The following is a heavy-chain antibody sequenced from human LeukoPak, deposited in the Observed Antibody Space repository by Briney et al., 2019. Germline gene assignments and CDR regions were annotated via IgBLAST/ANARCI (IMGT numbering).Heavy chain of an antibody. J-gene: IGHJ4*02. CDR3: AKEYTGTFSPFPSYFDN. D-gene: IGHD1-26*01. CDR2: ISSSSSYI. CDR1: GFTFSSYS. Sequence: GGSLRLSCAASGFTFSSYSMNWVRQAPGKGLEWVSSISSSSSYIYYADSVKGRFTISRDNAKNSLYLQMNSLRAEDTAIYYCAKEYTGTFSPFPSYFDNWGQGTLVTVSS. V-gene: IGHV3-21*04.